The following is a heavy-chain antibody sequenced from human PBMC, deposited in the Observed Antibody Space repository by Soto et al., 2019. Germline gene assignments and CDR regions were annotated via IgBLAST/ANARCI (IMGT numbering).Heavy chain of an antibody. Sequence: QITLKESGPTLVKPTQTLTLTCTFSGFSLSTSGAGVGWIRQPPGKALEWLALIYWDDDKRYSPSLKSRLTITKDTSKAQVVLTMTNRDPVDTATYCCAHRRILAARYFFDYWGQGTLVTVSS. D-gene: IGHD6-6*01. V-gene: IGHV2-5*02. CDR1: GFSLSTSGAG. J-gene: IGHJ4*02. CDR3: AHRRILAARYFFDY. CDR2: IYWDDDK.